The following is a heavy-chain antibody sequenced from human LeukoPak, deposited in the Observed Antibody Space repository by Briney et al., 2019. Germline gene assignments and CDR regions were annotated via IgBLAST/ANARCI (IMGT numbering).Heavy chain of an antibody. Sequence: GGSLRLSCAASGFTFSSYAMSWVRQAPGKGLEWVSAISGSGGSTYYADSVKGRFTISRDNSRNTLYLQMHSLRVEDTAIYYCARYYSGSYSFDYWGQGTLVTVSS. J-gene: IGHJ4*02. CDR1: GFTFSSYA. CDR3: ARYYSGSYSFDY. CDR2: ISGSGGST. V-gene: IGHV3-23*01. D-gene: IGHD1-26*01.